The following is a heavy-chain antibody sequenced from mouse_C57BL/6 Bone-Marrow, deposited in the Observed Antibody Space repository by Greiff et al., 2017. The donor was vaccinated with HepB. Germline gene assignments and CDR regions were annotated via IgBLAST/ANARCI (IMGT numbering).Heavy chain of an antibody. J-gene: IGHJ3*01. D-gene: IGHD2-4*01. CDR2: IRNKANGYTT. CDR3: ASFYDYDGDLAY. Sequence: EVKVVESGGGLVQPGGSLSLSCAASGFTFTDYYMSWVRQPPGKALEWLGFIRNKANGYTTEYSASVKGRFTISRDNSQSILYLQMNALRAEDSATYYCASFYDYDGDLAYWGQGTLVTVSA. CDR1: GFTFTDYY. V-gene: IGHV7-3*01.